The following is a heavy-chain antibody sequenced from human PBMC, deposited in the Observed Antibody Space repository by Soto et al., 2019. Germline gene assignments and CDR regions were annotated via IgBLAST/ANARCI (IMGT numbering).Heavy chain of an antibody. CDR2: ISSTSATI. J-gene: IGHJ5*02. D-gene: IGHD3-16*01. CDR3: ARGSEKGGGP. CDR1: KFTFSGYS. Sequence: EVQLVESGGGLVQPGGSLRLSCAASKFTFSGYSMNWVRQAPGKGLEWVSYISSTSATIYYADSVKGRITISRDDAKNSLYLQMNSLRDEDTAVYYCARGSEKGGGPWGQGTLVTVSS. V-gene: IGHV3-48*02.